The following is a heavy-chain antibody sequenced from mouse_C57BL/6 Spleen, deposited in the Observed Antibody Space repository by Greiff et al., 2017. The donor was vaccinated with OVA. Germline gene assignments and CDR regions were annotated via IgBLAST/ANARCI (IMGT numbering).Heavy chain of an antibody. CDR1: GFNFKDDY. D-gene: IGHD2-3*01. V-gene: IGHV14-4*01. CDR2: IDPENGDT. Sequence: VQLQQSGAELVRPGASVKLSCTASGFNFKDDYMHWVKQRPEQGLEWIGWIDPENGDTEYASKFQGKATITADTSSNTAYLQLSSLTSEDTAVYYCTTSDPDGYYFAYWGQGTLVTVSA. CDR3: TTSDPDGYYFAY. J-gene: IGHJ3*01.